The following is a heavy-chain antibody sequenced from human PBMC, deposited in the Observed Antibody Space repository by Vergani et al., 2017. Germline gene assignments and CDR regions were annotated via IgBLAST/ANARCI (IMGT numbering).Heavy chain of an antibody. J-gene: IGHJ4*02. CDR1: GGSMSGYY. CDR2: IYDSGDT. Sequence: QVRLQESGPGLVKPSETLSLTCSVSGGSMSGYYWSWIRQPPGKELEWIGYIYDSGDTKYNPSLKSRVTMSLDTSKNQFSLNLYSVTAADTAVYYCARGALWWLRQIDSWGQGTLVTVSS. V-gene: IGHV4-59*01. D-gene: IGHD2-21*01. CDR3: ARGALWWLRQIDS.